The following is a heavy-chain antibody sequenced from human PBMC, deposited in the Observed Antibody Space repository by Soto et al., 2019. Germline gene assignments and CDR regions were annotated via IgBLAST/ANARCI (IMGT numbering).Heavy chain of an antibody. CDR2: ISAYNGNT. V-gene: IGHV1-18*01. Sequence: GASVKVSCKASGYTFTSYGISWVRQAPGQGLEWMGWISAYNGNTNYAQKLQGRVTMTTDTSTSTAYMELRSLRSDDTAVYYCARERWLWFGELLRYGKGMDVWGQGTTVTVS. J-gene: IGHJ6*02. CDR1: GYTFTSYG. CDR3: ARERWLWFGELLRYGKGMDV. D-gene: IGHD3-10*01.